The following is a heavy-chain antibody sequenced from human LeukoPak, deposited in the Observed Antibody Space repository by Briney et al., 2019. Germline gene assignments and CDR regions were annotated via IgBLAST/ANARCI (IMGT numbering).Heavy chain of an antibody. J-gene: IGHJ3*02. CDR1: AFTFSSYA. CDR2: ISNDGSNK. V-gene: IGHV3-30*04. CDR3: ARDDRYCGGDCTNAFDI. Sequence: PGGSRRLACAADAFTFSSYAIRWVRHAPGEEREWVAVISNDGSNKYYADSVKGRFTISRDNAKNTLYLQMNSLRAEDTAVYYCARDDRYCGGDCTNAFDIWGQGTMVTVSS. D-gene: IGHD2-21*02.